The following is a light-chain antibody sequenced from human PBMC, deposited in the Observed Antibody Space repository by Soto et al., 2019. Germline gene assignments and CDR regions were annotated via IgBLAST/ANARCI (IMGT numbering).Light chain of an antibody. Sequence: SYELTQPLSVSVALGQTARITCGGNNIGSNSVHWYQKKPGQAPVVVIYRDTNRPSGIPERFSGSKSGNTATLTISRAQVGDEADYYCHVWDSSTAFGGGTQLTVL. CDR2: RDT. CDR1: NIGSNS. J-gene: IGLJ2*01. CDR3: HVWDSSTA. V-gene: IGLV3-9*01.